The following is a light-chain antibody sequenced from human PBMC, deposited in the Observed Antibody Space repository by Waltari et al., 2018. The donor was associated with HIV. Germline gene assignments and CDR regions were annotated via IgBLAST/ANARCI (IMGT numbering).Light chain of an antibody. CDR1: SSDVGGHTY. V-gene: IGLV2-14*01. CDR2: EVS. Sequence: QSALPQPASVSGSPGPSITLSCTVTSSDVGGHTYLPCYPHHPGKAPTFLIYEVSNRPSGVSNRFSGSKSGNTASMTISGLQAEDEADYYCNSYRSSTTPCVFGTGTKVTVL. J-gene: IGLJ1*01. CDR3: NSYRSSTTPCV.